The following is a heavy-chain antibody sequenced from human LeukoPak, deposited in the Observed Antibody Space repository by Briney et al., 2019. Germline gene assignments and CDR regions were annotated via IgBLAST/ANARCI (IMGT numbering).Heavy chain of an antibody. D-gene: IGHD3-10*02. Sequence: GGSLRLSCAASRFTFSSYGMHWVRQAPGKGLEWVAFIRYDGSNKYYADSVKGRFTISRDNAKNSLYLQMNSLRAEDTAVYYCARGTMFPYYFDYWGQGTLVTVSS. CDR3: ARGTMFPYYFDY. CDR2: IRYDGSNK. V-gene: IGHV3-30*02. CDR1: RFTFSSYG. J-gene: IGHJ4*02.